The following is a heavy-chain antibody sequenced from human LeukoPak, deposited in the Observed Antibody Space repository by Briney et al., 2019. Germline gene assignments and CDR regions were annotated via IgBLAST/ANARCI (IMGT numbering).Heavy chain of an antibody. Sequence: PSETLSLTCTVSGGSISSYYWSWIRQPPGKGLEWIGYIYYSGSTNYNPSLKSRVTISVDTSKNQFSLKLSSVTAADTAVYYCARVTDMTALDYWGQGTLVTVSS. CDR1: GGSISSYY. CDR3: ARVTDMTALDY. V-gene: IGHV4-59*01. D-gene: IGHD5-18*01. CDR2: IYYSGST. J-gene: IGHJ4*02.